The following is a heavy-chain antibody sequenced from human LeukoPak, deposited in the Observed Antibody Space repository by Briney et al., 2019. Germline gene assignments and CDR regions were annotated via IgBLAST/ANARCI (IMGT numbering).Heavy chain of an antibody. CDR3: ARARYVNSFYAFDI. CDR2: LSKSGNT. CDR1: GGSISSYY. D-gene: IGHD3-9*01. J-gene: IGHJ3*02. Sequence: SETLSLTCTVSGGSISSYYWSWIRLPPGKGLEWIGYLSKSGNTNYSPSLKSRVTIFGDTSKNQFFLKLSSVTAADTAVYYCARARYVNSFYAFDIWGQGTMVTVSS. V-gene: IGHV4-59*01.